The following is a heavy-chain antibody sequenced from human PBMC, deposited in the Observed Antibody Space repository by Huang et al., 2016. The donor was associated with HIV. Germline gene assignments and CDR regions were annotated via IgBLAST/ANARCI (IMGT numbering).Heavy chain of an antibody. CDR3: ARHRTSSYIDS. Sequence: QLQLQQSGPGLVKPSETLSLTCSVSGGSISSSGYYWEWIRQPPGKGLEWVGSIFLTGTVYYNPARKSRATISIDTSENRFSLNLTSVTAADTALYFCARHRTSSYIDSWGRGSLVTVSS. D-gene: IGHD3-10*01. V-gene: IGHV4-39*01. CDR1: GGSISSSGYY. CDR2: IFLTGTV. J-gene: IGHJ4*02.